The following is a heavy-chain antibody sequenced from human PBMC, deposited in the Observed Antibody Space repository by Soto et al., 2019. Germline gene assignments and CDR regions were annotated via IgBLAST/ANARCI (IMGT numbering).Heavy chain of an antibody. J-gene: IGHJ5*02. CDR1: GGSIRSYD. D-gene: IGHD3-16*01. V-gene: IGHV4-59*08. CDR2: IYYSGST. CDR3: ARLGGGNWFDP. Sequence: SETLSLTCTVSGGSIRSYDWSCILQPPGKGLEWIGYIYYSGSTKYNPSLKSRVTISVDTSKNQFSLKLNSVTAADTAVYYCARLGGGNWFDPWGQGTLVTVSS.